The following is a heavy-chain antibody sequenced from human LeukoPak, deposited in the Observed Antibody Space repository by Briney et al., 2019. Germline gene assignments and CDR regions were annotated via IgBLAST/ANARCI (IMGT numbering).Heavy chain of an antibody. CDR2: VDPDDSDT. CDR3: ARHRYYDFWSGSGAYYYYGLDV. Sequence: GESLKISCKSSGYNFNNYWIGWVRQMPGQGLEWMGIVDPDDSDTTYSPSFQGQVTISADKSISTAYLQWSSLKTSDTAIYYCARHRYYDFWSGSGAYYYYGLDVWGQGTTVTVSS. D-gene: IGHD3-3*01. J-gene: IGHJ6*02. V-gene: IGHV5-51*01. CDR1: GYNFNNYW.